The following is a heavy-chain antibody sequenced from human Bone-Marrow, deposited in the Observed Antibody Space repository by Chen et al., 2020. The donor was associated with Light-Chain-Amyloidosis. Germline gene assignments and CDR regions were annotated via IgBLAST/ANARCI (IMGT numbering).Heavy chain of an antibody. CDR2: LYTGGST. V-gene: IGHV3-53*01. CDR3: ARVRDPTYGGLDY. D-gene: IGHD4-17*01. Sequence: EVQLVESGGGLIQPGGSLRLSCAASGFTVSSNYMSWVRRAPGKGLEWVSVLYTGGSTYYADSVKGRFTISRDNSKNTLYLQMSSLRAEDTAVYYCARVRDPTYGGLDYWGQGSLVTVSS. J-gene: IGHJ4*02. CDR1: GFTVSSNY.